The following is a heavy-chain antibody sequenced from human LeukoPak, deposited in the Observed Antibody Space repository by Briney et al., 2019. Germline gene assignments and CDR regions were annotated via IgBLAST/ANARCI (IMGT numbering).Heavy chain of an antibody. CDR1: GFTFSSYA. CDR2: ISGSGGST. Sequence: QPGGSLRLSCAASGFTFSSYAMSWVRQAPGKGLEWVSAISGSGGSTYYADSVKGRFTISRDNSKNTLYLQMNSLRAEDTAVYYCAKWETVVVVAATFLDYWGQGTLVTVSS. J-gene: IGHJ4*02. CDR3: AKWETVVVVAATFLDY. D-gene: IGHD2-15*01. V-gene: IGHV3-23*01.